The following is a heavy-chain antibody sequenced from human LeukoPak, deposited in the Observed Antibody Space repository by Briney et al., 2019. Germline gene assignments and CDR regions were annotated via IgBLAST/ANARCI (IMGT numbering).Heavy chain of an antibody. D-gene: IGHD4-11*01. J-gene: IGHJ4*02. V-gene: IGHV1-46*01. CDR3: ARDAIVRDYSYSDY. Sequence: GASVKVSCKASGYILTSYHMHWVRQAPGQGLEWMGIMNPSGGNTNFAQKFQGRVTMTRDTSTSTVYMELSSLRSEDTAVYFCARDAIVRDYSYSDYWGQGTLVTVSS. CDR2: MNPSGGNT. CDR1: GYILTSYH.